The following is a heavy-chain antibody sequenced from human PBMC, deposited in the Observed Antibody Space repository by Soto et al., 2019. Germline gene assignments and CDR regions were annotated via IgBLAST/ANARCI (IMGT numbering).Heavy chain of an antibody. CDR1: GFTFSNYA. V-gene: IGHV3-23*01. D-gene: IGHD2-8*01. Sequence: GGSLRLSCAASGFTFSNYAMSWVRQAPGKGLEWVSGLSDGGGSTFYADSVKGRFTISRDNAKNTLYLQMSSLRAEDTAVYYCEKEGTNSTYNSFEPWGQGTLVTGSS. CDR3: EKEGTNSTYNSFEP. J-gene: IGHJ5*02. CDR2: LSDGGGST.